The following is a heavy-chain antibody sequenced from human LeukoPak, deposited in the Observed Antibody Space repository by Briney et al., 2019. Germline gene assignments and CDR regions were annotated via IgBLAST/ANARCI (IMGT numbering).Heavy chain of an antibody. CDR2: ISGSGGST. J-gene: IGHJ4*02. CDR1: GFTFSGYA. V-gene: IGHV3-23*01. D-gene: IGHD6-13*01. Sequence: GGSLRLACAASGFTFSGYAMSWVRHAPGKGLEWVSAISGSGGSTYYADSVKGRFTISRDNSKNTLYLQMNSLRAEDTAVYYCGRHRSYSSSWFDYWGQGTLVTVSS. CDR3: GRHRSYSSSWFDY.